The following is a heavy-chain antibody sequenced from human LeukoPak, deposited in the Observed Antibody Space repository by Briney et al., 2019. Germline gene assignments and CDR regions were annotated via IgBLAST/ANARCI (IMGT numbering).Heavy chain of an antibody. CDR3: ARDQGGLLRFLEWPPAGAFDI. CDR2: INPNSGGT. D-gene: IGHD3-3*01. V-gene: IGHV1-2*02. Sequence: GASVKVSCKASGYTFTGYYMHWVRQAPGQGLEWMGWINPNSGGTNYARKFQGRVTMTRDTSISTAYMELSRLRSDDTAVYYCARDQGGLLRFLEWPPAGAFDIWGQGTMVTVSS. CDR1: GYTFTGYY. J-gene: IGHJ3*02.